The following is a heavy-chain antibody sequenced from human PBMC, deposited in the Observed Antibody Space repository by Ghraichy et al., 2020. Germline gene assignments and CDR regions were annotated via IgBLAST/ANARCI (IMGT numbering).Heavy chain of an antibody. CDR1: GGSISSYY. CDR3: ARSPSPDYYDSSGYHPFDY. V-gene: IGHV4-59*01. J-gene: IGHJ4*02. Sequence: SQTLSLTCTVSGGSISSYYWSWIRQPPGKGLEWIGYIYYSGSTNYNPSLKSRVTISVDTSKNQFSLKLSSVTAADTAVYYCARSPSPDYYDSSGYHPFDYWGQGTLVTVSS. D-gene: IGHD3-22*01. CDR2: IYYSGST.